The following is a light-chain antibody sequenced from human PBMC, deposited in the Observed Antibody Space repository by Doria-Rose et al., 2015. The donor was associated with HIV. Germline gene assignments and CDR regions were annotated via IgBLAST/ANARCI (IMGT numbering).Light chain of an antibody. Sequence: TQSPSILSMSPGERATLSCRASQSVSSYLAWYQQKPGQAPRLLMYDASNRATGIPARFSGSRSGTDFTLTISSLEPEDFAVYYCQQRSNWRLTFGGGTKVEIK. CDR3: QQRSNWRLT. V-gene: IGKV3-11*01. CDR1: QSVSSY. J-gene: IGKJ4*01. CDR2: DAS.